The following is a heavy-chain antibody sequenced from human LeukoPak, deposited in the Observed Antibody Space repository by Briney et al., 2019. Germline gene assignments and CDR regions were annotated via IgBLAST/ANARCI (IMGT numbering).Heavy chain of an antibody. CDR2: IIPIFGTA. V-gene: IGHV1-69*13. Sequence: ASVTVSCKASGGTFSSYAISWVRQAPGQGLEWMGGIIPIFGTANYAQKFQGRVTITADESTSTAYMELSSLRSEDTAVYYCARVPPGYYDSSGYYYFAFDIWGQGTMVTVSS. CDR1: GGTFSSYA. J-gene: IGHJ3*02. CDR3: ARVPPGYYDSSGYYYFAFDI. D-gene: IGHD3-22*01.